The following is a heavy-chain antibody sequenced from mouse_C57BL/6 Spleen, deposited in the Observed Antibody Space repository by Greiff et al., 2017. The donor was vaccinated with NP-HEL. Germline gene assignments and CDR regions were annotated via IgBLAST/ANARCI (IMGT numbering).Heavy chain of an antibody. CDR2: IWRDGST. CDR1: GFSLTSYG. CDR3: ASMTGTDYAMDY. J-gene: IGHJ4*01. D-gene: IGHD4-1*01. V-gene: IGHV2-6*03. Sequence: QVQLQQSGPGLVAPSQSLSITCTVSGFSLTSYGVHWVRQPPGKGLEWLVVIWRDGSTTYNSALKSRLSISKDNSKSQVFLKMNSHQTDDTAMYYCASMTGTDYAMDYWGQGTSVTVSS.